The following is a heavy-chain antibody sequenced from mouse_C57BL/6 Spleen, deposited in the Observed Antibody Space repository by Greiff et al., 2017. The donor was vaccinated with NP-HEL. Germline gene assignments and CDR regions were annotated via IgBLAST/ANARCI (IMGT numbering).Heavy chain of an antibody. CDR2: ILPGSGST. J-gene: IGHJ4*01. CDR3: ARGRRQLRPHYYAMDY. CDR1: GYTFTGYW. Sequence: QVQLQQSGAELMKPGASVKLSCKATGYTFTGYWIEWVKQRPGHGLEWIGEILPGSGSTNYNEKFKGKATFTADTSSNTAYMQLSSLTTEDSAIYYCARGRRQLRPHYYAMDYWGQGTSVTVSS. V-gene: IGHV1-9*01. D-gene: IGHD3-2*02.